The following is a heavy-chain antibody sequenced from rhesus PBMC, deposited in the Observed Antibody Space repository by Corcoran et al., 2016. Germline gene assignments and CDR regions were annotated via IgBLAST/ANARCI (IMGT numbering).Heavy chain of an antibody. D-gene: IGHD4-29*01. CDR1: GFTFRSFA. V-gene: IGHV3-118*01. J-gene: IGHJ4*01. CDR3: VRGGGSSGFDY. CDR2: IRSKSNNYET. Sequence: EVQLVESGGGLVQPGGSLRLSCAASGFTFRSFAMHWVRQASGKGLEGVGLIRSKSNNYETGYGASVKGRFTISRENEKNTAYLQMNSLKTEDTAVYYCVRGGGSSGFDYWGQGVLVTVSS.